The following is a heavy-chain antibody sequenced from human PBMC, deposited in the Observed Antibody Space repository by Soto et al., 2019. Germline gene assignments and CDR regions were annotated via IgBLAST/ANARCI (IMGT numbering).Heavy chain of an antibody. D-gene: IGHD4-17*01. CDR3: ARQVSYGDYRDDY. V-gene: IGHV4-39*01. Sequence: SETLSLTCTVSGGSISSSSYYWGWIRQPPGKGLEWIGSIYYSGSTYYNPSLKSRVTISVDTSKNQFSLKLSSVTAADTAVYYCARQVSYGDYRDDYWGQGTLVTVSS. CDR1: GGSISSSSYY. J-gene: IGHJ4*02. CDR2: IYYSGST.